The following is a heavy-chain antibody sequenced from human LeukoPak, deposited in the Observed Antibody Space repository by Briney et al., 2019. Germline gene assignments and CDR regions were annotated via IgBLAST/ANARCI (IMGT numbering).Heavy chain of an antibody. Sequence: SETLSLTCTVSGGSISSYYWSWIRQPPGKGLEWIGYIYYSGSTNYNPSLKSRVTISVDTSKNQFSLKLSSVTAADTAVYYRARDGGYYDSSGYYQAFDYWGQGTLVTVSS. CDR2: IYYSGST. CDR1: GGSISSYY. CDR3: ARDGGYYDSSGYYQAFDY. J-gene: IGHJ4*02. D-gene: IGHD3-22*01. V-gene: IGHV4-59*01.